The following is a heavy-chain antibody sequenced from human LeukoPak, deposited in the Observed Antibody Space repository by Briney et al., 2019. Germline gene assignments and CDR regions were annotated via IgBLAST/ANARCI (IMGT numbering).Heavy chain of an antibody. V-gene: IGHV4-39*01. Sequence: SETLSLTCTVSGGSISSSSYYWGWIRQPPGKGLEWIGSIYYSGSTYYNPSLKSRVTISVDTSKNQFSLKLSSVTAADTAVYYCAAAPIGYCSGGSRYSWFDPWGQGTLVTVSS. D-gene: IGHD2-15*01. CDR1: GGSISSSSYY. CDR2: IYYSGST. J-gene: IGHJ5*02. CDR3: AAAPIGYCSGGSRYSWFDP.